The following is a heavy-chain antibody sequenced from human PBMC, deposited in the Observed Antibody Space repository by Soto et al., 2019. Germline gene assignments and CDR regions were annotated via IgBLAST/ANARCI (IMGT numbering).Heavy chain of an antibody. CDR1: GLPFGNYS. D-gene: IGHD2-8*01. J-gene: IGHJ3*02. V-gene: IGHV3-23*01. Sequence: EVPLLESGGGLVQPWGSLRLSCAASGLPFGNYSMIWVRQAPGKGLEGVSTISGGGEGTYYAASVRGRFTISSEKSRNTVYLHMNGLRAEDTAVYYCGRQGMGSLAAYCSNVDCHYAFDIVSQCTMVPVSS. CDR2: ISGGGEGT. CDR3: GRQGMGSLAAYCSNVDCHYAFDI.